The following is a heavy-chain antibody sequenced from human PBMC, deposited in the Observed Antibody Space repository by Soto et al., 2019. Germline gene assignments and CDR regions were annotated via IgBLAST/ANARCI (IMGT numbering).Heavy chain of an antibody. CDR2: IFYSGSP. J-gene: IGHJ5*02. CDR1: GGSLSNYY. Sequence: PSETLSLTCTVSGGSLSNYYWSWIRQPPGKGLEWIGYIFYSGSPNYNPSLKSRVTISEDRSTNQFSLQVKSVTAADTAVYYCVRGGVSGWSNWFDPWGQGTLVTVSS. V-gene: IGHV4-59*01. D-gene: IGHD6-13*01. CDR3: VRGGVSGWSNWFDP.